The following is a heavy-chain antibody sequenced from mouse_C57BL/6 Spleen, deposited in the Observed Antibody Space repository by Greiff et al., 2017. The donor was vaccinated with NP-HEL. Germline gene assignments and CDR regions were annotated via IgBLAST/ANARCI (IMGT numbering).Heavy chain of an antibody. CDR3: ARPDYYSNDYFDY. Sequence: EVKLMESGGGLVKPGGSLKLSCAASGFTFSDYGMHWVRQAPEKGLEWVAYISSGSSTIYYADTVKGRFTLSRDNAKNTLFLQITSLRSEDTAMYYCARPDYYSNDYFDYWGQGTTLTVSS. D-gene: IGHD2-5*01. CDR2: ISSGSSTI. J-gene: IGHJ2*01. V-gene: IGHV5-17*01. CDR1: GFTFSDYG.